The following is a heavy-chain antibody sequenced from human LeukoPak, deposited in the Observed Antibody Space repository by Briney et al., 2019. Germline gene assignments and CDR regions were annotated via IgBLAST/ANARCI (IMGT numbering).Heavy chain of an antibody. J-gene: IGHJ3*02. V-gene: IGHV3-66*01. CDR1: GFTFSSYW. CDR3: ARSSGSSGYYYDYSLDAFDI. D-gene: IGHD3-22*01. CDR2: IYSGGST. Sequence: GGSLRLSCAASGFTFSSYWMSCVRQAPGKGLEWVSVIYSGGSTYYADSVKGRFTISRDNSKNTLYLQMNSLRAEDTAVYYCARSSGSSGYYYDYSLDAFDIWGQGTMVTVSS.